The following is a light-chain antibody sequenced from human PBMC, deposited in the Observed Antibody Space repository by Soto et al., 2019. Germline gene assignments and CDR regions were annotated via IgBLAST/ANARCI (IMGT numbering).Light chain of an antibody. CDR1: QSVSSSY. CDR2: GAS. J-gene: IGKJ3*01. CDR3: QQYGSPPPYT. V-gene: IGKV3-20*01. Sequence: EIVLTQSPGTLSLSPGERATLSCRASQSVSSSYLAWYQQKPGQAPRLLIYGASSRTTGIPDRFSGSGSGTDFTLTISRLEPEECAVYYCQQYGSPPPYTFGHGTKVDIK.